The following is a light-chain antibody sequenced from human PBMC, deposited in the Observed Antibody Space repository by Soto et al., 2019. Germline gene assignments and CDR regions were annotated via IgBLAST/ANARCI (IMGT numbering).Light chain of an antibody. J-gene: IGKJ2*01. Sequence: EIVLTQSPGTLSLSPGERATLSCRASQSVSSSYLAWYQQTPGQAPRLLIYDASSRTTGSPDRFSGSGSGTDFPITISRLEPEDVAVYYCQQYGSSPPYTFGQGTKLEIK. CDR2: DAS. CDR3: QQYGSSPPYT. CDR1: QSVSSSY. V-gene: IGKV3-20*01.